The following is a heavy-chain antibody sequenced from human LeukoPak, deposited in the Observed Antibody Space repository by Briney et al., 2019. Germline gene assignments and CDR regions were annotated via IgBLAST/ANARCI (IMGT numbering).Heavy chain of an antibody. Sequence: ASVKVSCKASGGTSNSNAISWVRQAPGQGLEWMGGIIPMFRTPDYAQNFQGRVTITTDESTSTVYMELRSLRSEDTAIYYCARGITRNTEAWFDAWGQGTLVTVSS. J-gene: IGHJ5*02. D-gene: IGHD1-7*01. CDR3: ARGITRNTEAWFDA. CDR2: IIPMFRTP. CDR1: GGTSNSNA. V-gene: IGHV1-69*05.